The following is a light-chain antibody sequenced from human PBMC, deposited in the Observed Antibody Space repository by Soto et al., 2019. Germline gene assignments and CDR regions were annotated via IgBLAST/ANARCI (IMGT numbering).Light chain of an antibody. J-gene: IGLJ1*01. CDR2: DDS. V-gene: IGLV3-21*02. CDR3: QVWDDNSDHHV. Sequence: SYELTQTSSVSVAPGQTARFSCGGNNIGGKSVHWYQQKPGQAPVVVVYDDSDRPSGIPERFSGSNSGNTATLTISRVEAGDEADYHCQVWDDNSDHHVFXTGTKVTVL. CDR1: NIGGKS.